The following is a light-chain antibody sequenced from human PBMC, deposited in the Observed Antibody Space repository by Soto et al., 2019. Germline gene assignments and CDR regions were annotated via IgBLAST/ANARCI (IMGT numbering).Light chain of an antibody. V-gene: IGKV1-8*01. CDR2: AAS. CDR1: QGISSY. Sequence: AIRMTQSPSSLSASTGDRVTITCRASQGISSYLAWYQQKPGKAPKLLIYAASTLQSGVPSRFSGSGSGTDFTLTISCLQSEDFATYYCQQYYSYPIPFGPGTKVDIK. J-gene: IGKJ3*01. CDR3: QQYYSYPIP.